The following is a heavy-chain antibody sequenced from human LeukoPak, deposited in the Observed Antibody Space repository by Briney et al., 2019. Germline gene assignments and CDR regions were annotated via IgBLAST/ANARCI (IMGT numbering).Heavy chain of an antibody. V-gene: IGHV3-30-3*01. Sequence: GGSLRLSCAASGFTFSSYAMHWVRQAPGKGLEWVAVISYDGSNKYYADSVKGRFTISRDNSKNTLYLQMNSLRAEDTAVYYCASGRGYRYCSGGSCYGMDVWGQGTTVTVSS. J-gene: IGHJ6*02. CDR3: ASGRGYRYCSGGSCYGMDV. CDR1: GFTFSSYA. D-gene: IGHD2-15*01. CDR2: ISYDGSNK.